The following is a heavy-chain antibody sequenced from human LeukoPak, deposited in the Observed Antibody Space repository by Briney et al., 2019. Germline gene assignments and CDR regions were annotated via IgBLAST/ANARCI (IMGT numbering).Heavy chain of an antibody. V-gene: IGHV4-30-2*01. D-gene: IGHD4-17*01. J-gene: IGHJ4*02. CDR1: GGSISSGGYS. Sequence: SQTLSLTCAVSGGSISSGGYSWSWIRQPPGKGLEWIGYIYHSGSTCYNPSLKSRVTISVDRSKNQFSLKLSSVTAADTAVYYCARETHYGDYVDYFDYWGQGTLVTVSS. CDR3: ARETHYGDYVDYFDY. CDR2: IYHSGST.